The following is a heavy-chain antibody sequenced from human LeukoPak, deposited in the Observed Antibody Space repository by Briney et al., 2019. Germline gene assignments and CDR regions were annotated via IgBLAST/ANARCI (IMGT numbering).Heavy chain of an antibody. V-gene: IGHV1-18*01. Sequence: ASVKVSCEASGCTFSTYGISWVRQAPGQGLEWVGWISGYIGNTNYAQKVQGRVTMTADKGTSTAYMELRSLRADDTAVYYCTRDRSDGYFDYWGQGTLVTVSS. CDR1: GCTFSTYG. J-gene: IGHJ4*02. D-gene: IGHD6-13*01. CDR2: ISGYIGNT. CDR3: TRDRSDGYFDY.